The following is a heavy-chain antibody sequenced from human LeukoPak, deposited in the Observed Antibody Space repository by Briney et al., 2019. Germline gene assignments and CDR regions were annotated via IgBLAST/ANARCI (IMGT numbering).Heavy chain of an antibody. CDR2: INPNSGGT. CDR1: GYTFTGYY. V-gene: IGHV1-2*02. J-gene: IGHJ4*02. Sequence: ASVKVSCKASGYTFTGYYMHWVRQAPGQGLEWMGWINPNSGGTNYAQKFQGRVTMTRDTSISTAYMELSSLRSEDTAVYYCVRESGGYYGGAFDYWGQGTLVTVSS. D-gene: IGHD3-22*01. CDR3: VRESGGYYGGAFDY.